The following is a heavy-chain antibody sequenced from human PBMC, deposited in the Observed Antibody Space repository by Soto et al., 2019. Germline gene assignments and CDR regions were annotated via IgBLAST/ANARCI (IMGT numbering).Heavy chain of an antibody. Sequence: EVQLVESGGGLVQPGGSLRLSCAASGFTFSSYSMSWVRQTPGKGLEWVSHISGGSSLIYYADSVKGRFTISRDNAENSLYLQMNSLRAADTDVYYCATRSRGYSGYVKYWGQGTVVTVSS. CDR3: ATRSRGYSGYVKY. CDR2: ISGGSSLI. CDR1: GFTFSSYS. J-gene: IGHJ4*02. D-gene: IGHD5-12*01. V-gene: IGHV3-48*01.